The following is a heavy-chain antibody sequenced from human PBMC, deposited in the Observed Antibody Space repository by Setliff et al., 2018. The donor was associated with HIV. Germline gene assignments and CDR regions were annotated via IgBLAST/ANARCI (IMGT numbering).Heavy chain of an antibody. D-gene: IGHD2-2*01. CDR2: INPYGGAA. CDR1: GYIFTDYY. V-gene: IGHV1-46*01. Sequence: ASVKVSCKASGYIFTDYYLHWVRQAPGQGLERMGVINPYGGAADFAQRFRDRLAMTTDTSTSTVFLELSSLRSEDTAIYYCARVYCSTRSCVDEWYFDYWGQGTLVTVS. CDR3: ARVYCSTRSCVDEWYFDY. J-gene: IGHJ4*02.